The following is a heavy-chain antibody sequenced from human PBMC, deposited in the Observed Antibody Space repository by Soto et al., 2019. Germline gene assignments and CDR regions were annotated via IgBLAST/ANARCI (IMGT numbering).Heavy chain of an antibody. CDR1: GYTFTSHS. CDR3: ARVGYYYGSGSYVFDP. J-gene: IGHJ5*02. V-gene: IGHV1-18*04. Sequence: QVQLVQSGAEVKKPGASVKVSWKASGYTFTSHSIIWVRRAPGEGLEWVGWISAYNGYTNSAENFQGRVTMTTDASTNTAYMELRSLRSDDTAVYYCARVGYYYGSGSYVFDPWGQGTLVTVSS. CDR2: ISAYNGYT. D-gene: IGHD3-10*01.